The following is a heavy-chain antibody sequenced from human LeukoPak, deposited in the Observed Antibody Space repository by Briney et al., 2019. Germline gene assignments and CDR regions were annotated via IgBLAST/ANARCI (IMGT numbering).Heavy chain of an antibody. CDR1: RFTFSRYS. Sequence: PGGSLRLSCAASRFTFSRYSMNWVRQAPGKGLEWVSYISSSSSTIYYADSVKGRFTISRDNAKNSLYLQMNSLRDEDTAVYYCARDTALGYCSGGSCYYFDYWGQGTLVTVSS. V-gene: IGHV3-48*02. CDR2: ISSSSSTI. CDR3: ARDTALGYCSGGSCYYFDY. D-gene: IGHD2-15*01. J-gene: IGHJ4*02.